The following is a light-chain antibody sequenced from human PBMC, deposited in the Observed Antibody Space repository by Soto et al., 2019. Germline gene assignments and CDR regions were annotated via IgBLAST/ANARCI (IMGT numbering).Light chain of an antibody. CDR2: DSS. CDR1: QSISTY. CDR3: QQSYVRPWT. J-gene: IGKJ1*01. Sequence: DLQMTQSPSSLSASVGDRVTITCRASQSISTYLNWYHHKPGEALKLLLYDSSTLQSGVPSRFKGSGSGADVPLTIRSLQPEDFATSSSQQSYVRPWTLGQGTKVDIK. V-gene: IGKV1-39*01.